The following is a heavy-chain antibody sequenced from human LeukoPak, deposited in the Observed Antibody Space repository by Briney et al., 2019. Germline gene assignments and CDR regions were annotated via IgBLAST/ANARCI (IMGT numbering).Heavy chain of an antibody. CDR1: GYTFRSYD. V-gene: IGHV1-8*01. Sequence: ASVKVSCKASGYTFRSYDLNCVRQPPGQGLEWLGWMNPNSGNTGYAPKFQGRVTMTRVTSINTAYMELTSLRSEDTAVYFCVRGDLPTTVLNDPFNIWGQGTMVTVSS. D-gene: IGHD4-11*01. CDR2: MNPNSGNT. CDR3: VRGDLPTTVLNDPFNI. J-gene: IGHJ3*02.